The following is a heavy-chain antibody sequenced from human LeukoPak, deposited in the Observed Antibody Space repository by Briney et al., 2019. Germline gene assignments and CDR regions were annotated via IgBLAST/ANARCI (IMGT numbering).Heavy chain of an antibody. J-gene: IGHJ4*02. CDR1: GFTFSSYA. Sequence: GGSLRLSCAASGFTFSSYAMSWVRQAPGKGLEWVSAITSSGGSTYYADSVKSRFTISRDNSKNTLYLQMNSLRAEDTALYYCAKRRYYDDSAFDYWGQGTLVTVSS. D-gene: IGHD3-22*01. V-gene: IGHV3-23*01. CDR3: AKRRYYDDSAFDY. CDR2: ITSSGGST.